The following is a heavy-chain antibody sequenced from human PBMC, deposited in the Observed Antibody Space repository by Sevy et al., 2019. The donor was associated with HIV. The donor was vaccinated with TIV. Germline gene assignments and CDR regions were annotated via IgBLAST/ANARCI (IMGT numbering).Heavy chain of an antibody. CDR3: AGENAWGRGYS. Sequence: SETLSLTCTVSGGSITSLYWNWIRQPPGKGLEWIANIYSNGHINYNPSLKIRVTLSLDTSNNQFSLRLSSVTAADTAMYYCAGENAWGRGYSWGQGTLVTVSS. D-gene: IGHD1-26*01. CDR1: GGSITSLY. J-gene: IGHJ4*02. CDR2: IYSNGHI. V-gene: IGHV4-59*08.